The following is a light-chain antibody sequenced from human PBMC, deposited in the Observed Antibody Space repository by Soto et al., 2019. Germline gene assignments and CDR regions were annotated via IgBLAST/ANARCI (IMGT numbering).Light chain of an antibody. CDR1: QTISTS. J-gene: IGKJ1*01. Sequence: DIQMTQSPSTLSAFVGDRVNITCRASQTISTSLAWYQQKPGKAPKLLIYLASTLQSGVPARFSGSGSGTDFTLTISGLEPEDFAVYYCQQYGSSPSTFGQGTKVDIK. CDR3: QQYGSSPST. V-gene: IGKV1-5*03. CDR2: LAS.